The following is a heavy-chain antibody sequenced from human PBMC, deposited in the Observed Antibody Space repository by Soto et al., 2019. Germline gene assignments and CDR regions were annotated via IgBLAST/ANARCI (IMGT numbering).Heavy chain of an antibody. CDR1: GFSISSGYF. J-gene: IGHJ5*02. CDR3: ERDSSGYYWFDT. Sequence: PSETLSLTCAVSGFSISSGYFWGWIRQPPGMGPEWLGSIYHSGTTYYNPSVKGRVTISVDTSKNQFSLKMSSVTAADTAVYYCERDSSGYYWFDTWGQGTLVTVSS. D-gene: IGHD3-22*01. CDR2: IYHSGTT. V-gene: IGHV4-38-2*02.